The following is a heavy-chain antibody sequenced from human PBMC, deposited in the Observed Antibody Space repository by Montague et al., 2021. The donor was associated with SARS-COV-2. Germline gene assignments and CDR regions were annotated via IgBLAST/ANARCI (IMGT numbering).Heavy chain of an antibody. CDR2: TYYRSKWYN. Sequence: CAISGDSVSSNSAAWNWIRQSPSRGLEWLGRTYYRSKWYNDYAVSVKSRITINPDTSKNQFSLQLNSVTPEDTAVYYCARGIWFGELLTGYYYYGMDVWVQGTTVTVSS. CDR1: GDSVSSNSAA. D-gene: IGHD3-10*01. CDR3: ARGIWFGELLTGYYYYGMDV. V-gene: IGHV6-1*01. J-gene: IGHJ6*02.